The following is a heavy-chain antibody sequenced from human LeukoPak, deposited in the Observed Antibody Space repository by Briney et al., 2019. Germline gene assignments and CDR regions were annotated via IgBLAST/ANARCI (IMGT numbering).Heavy chain of an antibody. D-gene: IGHD6-19*01. CDR2: ISAYNGNT. CDR3: AGDHTYSSGWYARDY. J-gene: IGHJ4*02. Sequence: ASVKVSCKASGYTFTSYGISWVRQAPGQGLEWMGWISAYNGNTNYAQKLQGRVTMTTDTSTSTAYMELRRLRSDDTAVYYCAGDHTYSSGWYARDYWGQGTLVTVSS. CDR1: GYTFTSYG. V-gene: IGHV1-18*01.